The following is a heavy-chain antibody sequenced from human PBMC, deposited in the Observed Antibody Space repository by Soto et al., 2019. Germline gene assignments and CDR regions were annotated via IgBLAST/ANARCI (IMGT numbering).Heavy chain of an antibody. J-gene: IGHJ6*02. V-gene: IGHV4-34*01. CDR3: ARGIQLWGTGYYYYYGMDV. CDR1: GVSFSGYY. D-gene: IGHD5-18*01. Sequence: SEPLSLTCAVYGVSFSGYYWSWIRQPPGKGLEWIGEINHSGSTNYNPSLKSRVTISVDTSKNQFSLKLSSVTAADTAVYYCARGIQLWGTGYYYYYGMDVWGQGTTVTVSS. CDR2: INHSGST.